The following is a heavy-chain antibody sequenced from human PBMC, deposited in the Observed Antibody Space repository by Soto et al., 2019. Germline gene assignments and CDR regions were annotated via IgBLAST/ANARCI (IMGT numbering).Heavy chain of an antibody. J-gene: IGHJ6*02. CDR2: MSSDDSHH. CDR3: ARDRLGYDFWSGYYAYYYSYGMDV. D-gene: IGHD3-3*01. CDR1: GFTLSSYP. Sequence: GGALILSCAASGFTLSSYPMHWVRQAPGKGLGGVAVMSSDDSHHYYADPVKGRSPIPSDNSKNTLYLQMTSLRAEDTAVYYCARDRLGYDFWSGYYAYYYSYGMDVWGHGTTVTVSS. V-gene: IGHV3-30-3*01.